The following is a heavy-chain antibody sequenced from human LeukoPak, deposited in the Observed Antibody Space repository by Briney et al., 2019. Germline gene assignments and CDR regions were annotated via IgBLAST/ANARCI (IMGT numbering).Heavy chain of an antibody. CDR1: GGSISSGGYY. D-gene: IGHD5-18*01. Sequence: SQTLSLTCTVSGGSISSGGYYWSWIRQHPEKGLEWIGHIYYSGSTYYNPSLKSRVTISVDTSKNQFSLKLSSVTAADTAVYYCARDHGYSYGYFDYWGQGTLVTVSS. CDR2: IYYSGST. V-gene: IGHV4-31*03. CDR3: ARDHGYSYGYFDY. J-gene: IGHJ4*02.